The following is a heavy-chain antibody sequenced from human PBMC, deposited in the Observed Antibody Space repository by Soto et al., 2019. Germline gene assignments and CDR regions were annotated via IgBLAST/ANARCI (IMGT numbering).Heavy chain of an antibody. CDR1: GYTFTSYY. Sequence: ASVKVSCKASGYTFTSYYMHWVRQAPGQGLEWMGIINPSGGSTSYAQKFQGRVTMTRDTSTSTVYMELSSLRSEDTAVYYCARSYVVVIATSKAEYFQHWGQGTLVTVSS. CDR3: ARSYVVVIATSKAEYFQH. D-gene: IGHD2-21*01. V-gene: IGHV1-46*03. J-gene: IGHJ1*01. CDR2: INPSGGST.